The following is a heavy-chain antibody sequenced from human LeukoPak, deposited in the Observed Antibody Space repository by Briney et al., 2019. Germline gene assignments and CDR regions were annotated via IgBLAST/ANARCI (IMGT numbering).Heavy chain of an antibody. CDR2: ISSSSSYI. J-gene: IGHJ6*02. CDR3: AREYEGYCSGGSCSRGMDV. D-gene: IGHD2-15*01. Sequence: GGSLRLSCAASGFTFSSYSMNWVRQAPGKGLEWVSSISSSSSYIYYADSVKGRFTISRDNAKYSLYLQMNSLRAEDTAVYYCAREYEGYCSGGSCSRGMDVWGQGTTVTVSS. V-gene: IGHV3-21*01. CDR1: GFTFSSYS.